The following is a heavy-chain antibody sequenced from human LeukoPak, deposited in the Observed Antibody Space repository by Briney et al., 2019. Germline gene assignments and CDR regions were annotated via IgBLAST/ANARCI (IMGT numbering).Heavy chain of an antibody. CDR2: IILIFGTA. Sequence: SVKVSCKASGGTFSSYAISWVRQAPGQGLEWMGGIILIFGTANYAQKFQGRVTITADESTSTAYMELSSLRSEDTAVYYCAREGEMATTPSDYYYYGMDVWGQGTTVTVSS. D-gene: IGHD5-24*01. CDR1: GGTFSSYA. CDR3: AREGEMATTPSDYYYYGMDV. J-gene: IGHJ6*02. V-gene: IGHV1-69*13.